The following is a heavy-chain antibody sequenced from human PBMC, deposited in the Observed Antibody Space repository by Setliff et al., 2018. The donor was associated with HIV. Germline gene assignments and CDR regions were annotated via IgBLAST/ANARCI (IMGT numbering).Heavy chain of an antibody. CDR2: IYTSGST. CDR3: ARVQRVGSVEGYFDY. J-gene: IGHJ4*02. CDR1: GGSISSGSYY. D-gene: IGHD3-10*01. V-gene: IGHV4-61*09. Sequence: SETLSLTCSVSGGSISSGSYYWSWIRQPAGKGLEWIGHIYTSGSTNYNPSLKSRVTISLDTSKNQFSLKLSSVTAADTAVYYCARVQRVGSVEGYFDYWGQGTLVTVSS.